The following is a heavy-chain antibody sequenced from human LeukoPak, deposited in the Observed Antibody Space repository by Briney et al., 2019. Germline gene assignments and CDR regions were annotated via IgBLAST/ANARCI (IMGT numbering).Heavy chain of an antibody. J-gene: IGHJ5*02. CDR1: GYTFTGYY. D-gene: IGHD1-1*01. V-gene: IGHV1-2*06. CDR3: ARVKVRTRMGQNWFDP. CDR2: INPNSGGT. Sequence: ASVKVSCKASGYTFTGYYMHWVRQAPGQGLEWMGRINPNSGGTNYAQKLQGRVTMTTDTSTSTAYMELRSLRSDDTAVYYCARVKVRTRMGQNWFDPWGQGTLVTVSS.